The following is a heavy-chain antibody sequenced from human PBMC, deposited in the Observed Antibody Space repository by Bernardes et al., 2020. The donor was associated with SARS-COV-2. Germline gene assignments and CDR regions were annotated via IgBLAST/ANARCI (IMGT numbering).Heavy chain of an antibody. D-gene: IGHD1-7*01. CDR1: GFTFSDYY. Sequence: GGSLRLSRAASGFTFSDYYMSWIRQAPGKGLEWVSYISSSGSTIYYADSVKGRFTISRDNAKNSLYLQMNSLRAEDTAVYYCARERGGITGTTRYYYGMDVWGQGTTVTVSS. CDR3: ARERGGITGTTRYYYGMDV. J-gene: IGHJ6*02. CDR2: ISSSGSTI. V-gene: IGHV3-11*01.